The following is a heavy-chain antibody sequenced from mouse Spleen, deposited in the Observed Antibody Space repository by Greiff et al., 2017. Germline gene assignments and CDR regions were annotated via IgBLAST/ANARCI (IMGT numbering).Heavy chain of an antibody. Sequence: VQLQQPGAELVKPGASVKLSCKASGYTFTSYWMHWVKQRPGQGLEWIGMIHPNSGSTNYNEKFKSKATLTVDKSSSTAYMQLSSLTSEDSAVYYCAREGYYGSSGYAMDYWGQGTSVTVSS. CDR1: GYTFTSYW. V-gene: IGHV1-64*01. CDR3: AREGYYGSSGYAMDY. CDR2: IHPNSGST. D-gene: IGHD1-1*01. J-gene: IGHJ4*01.